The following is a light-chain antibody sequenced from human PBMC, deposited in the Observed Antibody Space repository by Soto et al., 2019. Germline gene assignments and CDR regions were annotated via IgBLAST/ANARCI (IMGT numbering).Light chain of an antibody. Sequence: MTHSPARLSGCPGNSVTLSCSASQSVGSDLAWYPQKPGQAPRILMYGASARVPGVTVRISGRGSRAVFTHTSTGLPSEDLIVYYSQQYGEWPRTFGQGTKVDIK. CDR1: QSVGSD. CDR3: QQYGEWPRT. V-gene: IGKV3-15*01. J-gene: IGKJ1*01. CDR2: GAS.